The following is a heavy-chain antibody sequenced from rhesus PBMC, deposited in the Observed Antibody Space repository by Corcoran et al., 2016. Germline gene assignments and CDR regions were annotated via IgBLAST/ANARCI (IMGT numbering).Heavy chain of an antibody. J-gene: IGHJ5-1*01. CDR2: FYSNPKTI. V-gene: IGHV4S18*01. CDR1: GDSIRSTNW. CDR3: ARGAGGNRYDV. Sequence: QVQLQESGPGLVKPSETLSLTCAVSGDSIRSTNWWTWIRQPSGKGLEWIGSFYSNPKTIASNPSLKYRVTISKDTSKNQFSWKLSSVTAADTAVYYCARGAGGNRYDVWGPGVLVTVSS. D-gene: IGHD4-29*01.